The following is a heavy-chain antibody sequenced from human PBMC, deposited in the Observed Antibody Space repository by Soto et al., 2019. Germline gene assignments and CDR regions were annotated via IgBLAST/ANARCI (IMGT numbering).Heavy chain of an antibody. CDR2: IIPIFGTR. Sequence: QVQLVQSGAEVKKPGSSVKVSCKVTGGTHSSYAITWVRQAPGQGLEWMGGIIPIFGTRDYAQKFQGRVTITADPSTSTAYLELSGLTSDDTAVYYCARDGSDYSTSGHYDSWGQGTLVTVSS. D-gene: IGHD3-22*01. V-gene: IGHV1-69*01. CDR1: GGTHSSYA. J-gene: IGHJ5*01. CDR3: ARDGSDYSTSGHYDS.